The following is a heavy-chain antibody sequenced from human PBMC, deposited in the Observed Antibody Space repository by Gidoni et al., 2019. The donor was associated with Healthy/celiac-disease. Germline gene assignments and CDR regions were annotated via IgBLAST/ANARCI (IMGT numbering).Heavy chain of an antibody. D-gene: IGHD1-7*01. Sequence: QVQLQQWGAGLLKPSETLSLTCAVYGGSFSGYYWSWIRQPPGKGLEWIGEINHSGSTNYNPSLKSRVTISVDTSKNQFSLKLSSVTAADTAVYYCARGGLELPVGQWFDPWGQGTLVTVSS. CDR1: GGSFSGYY. V-gene: IGHV4-34*01. J-gene: IGHJ5*02. CDR2: INHSGST. CDR3: ARGGLELPVGQWFDP.